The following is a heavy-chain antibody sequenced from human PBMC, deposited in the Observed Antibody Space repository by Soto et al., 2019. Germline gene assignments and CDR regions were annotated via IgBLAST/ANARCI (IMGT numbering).Heavy chain of an antibody. CDR1: GFTFGDYA. CDR3: SYYDSSGYFKDAFDI. Sequence: GGSLRLSCTASGFTFGDYAMSWFRQAPGKGLEWVGFIRSKAYGGTTEYAASVKGRFTISRDDSKSIAYLQMNSLKTEDTAVYYCSYYDSSGYFKDAFDIWGQGTMVTVSS. J-gene: IGHJ3*02. V-gene: IGHV3-49*03. D-gene: IGHD3-22*01. CDR2: IRSKAYGGTT.